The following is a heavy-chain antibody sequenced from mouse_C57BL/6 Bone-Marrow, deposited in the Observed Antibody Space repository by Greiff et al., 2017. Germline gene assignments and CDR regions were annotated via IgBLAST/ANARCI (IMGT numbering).Heavy chain of an antibody. D-gene: IGHD1-1*01. CDR1: GYTFTNYW. Sequence: QVQLKESGAELVRPGTSVKMSCKASGYTFTNYWIGWAKQRPGHGLEWIGDIYPGGGYTNYNEKFKGKATLTADKSSSTAYMQFSSLTSEDSAIYYCARSGYGSSSWYFDVWGTGTTVTVSS. J-gene: IGHJ1*03. CDR3: ARSGYGSSSWYFDV. V-gene: IGHV1-63*01. CDR2: IYPGGGYT.